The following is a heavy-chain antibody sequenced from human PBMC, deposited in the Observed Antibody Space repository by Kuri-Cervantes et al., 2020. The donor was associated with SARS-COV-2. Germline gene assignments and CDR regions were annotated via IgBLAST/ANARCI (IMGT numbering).Heavy chain of an antibody. CDR2: INDSGAT. V-gene: IGHV4-34*01. J-gene: IGHJ4*02. CDR1: GGSFSGYQ. Sequence: SETLSLTCAVYGGSFSGYQWSWIRQTPGMGLEWIGQINDSGATKYNPSLKSRVIVSMDKSKNQFSLKLGSVTAADTAIYYCARGVPGYGGQGSLVTVSS. D-gene: IGHD6-6*01. CDR3: ARGVPGY.